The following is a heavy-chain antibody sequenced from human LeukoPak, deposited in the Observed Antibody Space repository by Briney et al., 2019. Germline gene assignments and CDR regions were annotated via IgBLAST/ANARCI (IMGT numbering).Heavy chain of an antibody. CDR1: GFTFSTYW. Sequence: PGGALGLSCGASGFTFSTYWMHGVGQAPGKGRGGVSRINPEGSSTDYADSVRGPFTISRDNAKNTLYLQMNSLRAEDTAVYYCTRDFDAATGYWGQGTLVTVSS. D-gene: IGHD3-9*01. J-gene: IGHJ4*02. CDR3: TRDFDAATGY. V-gene: IGHV3-74*01. CDR2: INPEGSST.